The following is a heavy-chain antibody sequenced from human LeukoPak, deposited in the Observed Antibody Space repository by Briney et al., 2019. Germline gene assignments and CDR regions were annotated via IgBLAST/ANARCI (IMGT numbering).Heavy chain of an antibody. J-gene: IGHJ4*02. Sequence: SVKVSCKASGYTFTGYYMHWVRQAPGQGLEWMGWINPNSGGTNYAQKFQGRVAMTRDTSISTAYMELSRLRSDDTAVYYCAREVGYDSYFDYWGQGTLVTVSS. V-gene: IGHV1-2*02. D-gene: IGHD5-12*01. CDR2: INPNSGGT. CDR1: GYTFTGYY. CDR3: AREVGYDSYFDY.